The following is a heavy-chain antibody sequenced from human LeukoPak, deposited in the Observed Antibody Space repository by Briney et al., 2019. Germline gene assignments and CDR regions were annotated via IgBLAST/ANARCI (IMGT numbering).Heavy chain of an antibody. CDR3: ARDYDDSSGYYFWAFDI. Sequence: PGGSLRLSCAASGFTVSSNYMSWDRQAPGKGLEWVSGIYSGGNTYYADSVKGRFTISRDNSKNTLYLQMNSLRAEDTAVYYCARDYDDSSGYYFWAFDIWGQGTMVTVSS. CDR2: IYSGGNT. D-gene: IGHD3-22*01. V-gene: IGHV3-53*01. CDR1: GFTVSSNY. J-gene: IGHJ3*02.